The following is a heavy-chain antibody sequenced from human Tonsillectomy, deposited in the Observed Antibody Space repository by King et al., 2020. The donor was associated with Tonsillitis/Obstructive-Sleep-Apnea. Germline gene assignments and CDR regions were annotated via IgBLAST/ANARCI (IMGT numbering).Heavy chain of an antibody. Sequence: LQLQESGPGLVKPSETLSLTCTVSGGSISSYYWSWIRQPPGKGLEWIGYIYYSGSTNYNPSLKSRVTISVDTSKNQFSLKLSSVTAADTAVYYCARKSNSDYLDYWGQRTLVTVSS. CDR3: ARKSNSDYLDY. D-gene: IGHD5-12*01. V-gene: IGHV4-59*01. CDR1: GGSISSYY. J-gene: IGHJ4*02. CDR2: IYYSGST.